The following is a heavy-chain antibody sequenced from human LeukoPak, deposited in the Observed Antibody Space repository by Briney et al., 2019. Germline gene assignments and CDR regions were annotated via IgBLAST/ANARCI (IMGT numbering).Heavy chain of an antibody. V-gene: IGHV3-30*03. CDR2: ISYDGSNK. CDR1: GFPFISYG. D-gene: IGHD2-21*02. CDR3: AWLLAYCGGDCYGGFDY. Sequence: PGRSLRLSCAATGFPFISYGMHWVRQAPGKGVEWVAVISYDGSNKYNADSVKGRFTISRDNSKSTLYLQMNSLRAEDTAVYYCAWLLAYCGGDCYGGFDYWGQGTLVTVSS. J-gene: IGHJ4*02.